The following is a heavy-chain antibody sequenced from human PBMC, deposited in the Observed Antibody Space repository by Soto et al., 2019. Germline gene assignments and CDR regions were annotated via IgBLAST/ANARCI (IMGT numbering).Heavy chain of an antibody. J-gene: IGHJ4*02. V-gene: IGHV1-46*02. CDR1: GYTFNTYY. CDR2: IHPSGGGT. D-gene: IGHD2-21*02. Sequence: ASVKVSCKPSGYTFNTYYLHWLRQAPGQALEWMGVIHPSGGGTTYAQKLLGRDTVNRDKSTTTVFMELSSLRSDDTAVYYCARGGHIAVVTASFDYWGQGTLVTVSS. CDR3: ARGGHIAVVTASFDY.